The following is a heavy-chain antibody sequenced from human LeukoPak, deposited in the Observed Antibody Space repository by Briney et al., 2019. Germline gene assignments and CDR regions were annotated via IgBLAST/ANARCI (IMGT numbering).Heavy chain of an antibody. J-gene: IGHJ4*02. CDR3: ARGGARDSSGYYYGFSY. Sequence: PSETLSLTYAVYGGSFSGYYWSWIRQPPGKGLEWIGEINHSGSTNYNPSLKSRVTISVDTSKNQFSLKLSSVTAADTAVYYCARGGARDSSGYYYGFSYWGQGTLVTVSS. V-gene: IGHV4-34*01. CDR1: GGSFSGYY. CDR2: INHSGST. D-gene: IGHD3-22*01.